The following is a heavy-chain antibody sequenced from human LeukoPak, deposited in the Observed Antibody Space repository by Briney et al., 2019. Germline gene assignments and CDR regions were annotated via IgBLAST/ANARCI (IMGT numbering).Heavy chain of an antibody. CDR1: GFTFSSYW. V-gene: IGHV3-74*01. D-gene: IGHD2-15*01. CDR3: AREGGYCSGGSCRDAFDI. CDR2: INSDGSST. Sequence: GGSLRLSCAASGFTFSSYWMHWVRQAPGKGLVWVSRINSDGSSTSYADSVKGRFTISRDNARNTLYLQMNSLRAKDTAVYYCAREGGYCSGGSCRDAFDIWGQGTMVTVSS. J-gene: IGHJ3*02.